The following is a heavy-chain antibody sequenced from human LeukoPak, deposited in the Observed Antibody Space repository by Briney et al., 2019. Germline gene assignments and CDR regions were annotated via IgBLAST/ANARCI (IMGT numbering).Heavy chain of an antibody. CDR3: ARRRDFIDY. J-gene: IGHJ4*02. CDR2: SSSSGSTI. D-gene: IGHD3/OR15-3a*01. CDR1: GFTLSDYY. Sequence: GGSLRLSCAASGFTLSDYYMSWIRQAPGKGLEWVPYSSSSGSTIYYADSVKGRFAISRDNAKNSLYLQMNSLRAEDTAVYYCARRRDFIDYWGQGTLVTVSS. V-gene: IGHV3-11*01.